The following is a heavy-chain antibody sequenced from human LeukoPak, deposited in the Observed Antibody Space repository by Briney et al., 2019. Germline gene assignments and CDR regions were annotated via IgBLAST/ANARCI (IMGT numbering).Heavy chain of an antibody. CDR3: ARKQYYGSGSYYNWDYGMDV. CDR2: IYPSGGRT. J-gene: IGHJ6*02. Sequence: ASVKVSCKASGYTFTSYYMHWVRQAPGQGLEWMGTIYPSGGRTNYVQKFQGRVTMTGDTSTSTVYMELSSLRSDDTAVYYCARKQYYGSGSYYNWDYGMDVWGQGTTVTVSS. CDR1: GYTFTSYY. V-gene: IGHV1-46*01. D-gene: IGHD3-10*01.